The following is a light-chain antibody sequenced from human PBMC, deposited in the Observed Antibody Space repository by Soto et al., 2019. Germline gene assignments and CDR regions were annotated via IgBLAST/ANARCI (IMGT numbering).Light chain of an antibody. Sequence: AIRMTQSPSSFSASTGDRVSITCRASQGISSYLAWYQQKPGKAPKLLIYDASTLQSGVPSRFSGSGSGTDFTLTISCLQSEDFATYYCKQYYGFPRTFGQGTKVE. CDR2: DAS. J-gene: IGKJ1*01. V-gene: IGKV1-8*01. CDR1: QGISSY. CDR3: KQYYGFPRT.